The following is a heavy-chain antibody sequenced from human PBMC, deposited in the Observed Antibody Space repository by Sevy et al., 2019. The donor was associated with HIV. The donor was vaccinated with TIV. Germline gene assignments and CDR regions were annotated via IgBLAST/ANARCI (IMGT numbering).Heavy chain of an antibody. V-gene: IGHV3-66*01. CDR1: GFTVNSNY. CDR3: AGGKSGYGYALNY. CDR2: IHSDDTT. Sequence: GGSLRLSCAASGFTVNSNYMTWVRQAPGKGLEGVSVIHSDDTTYHADSVKDRSTISRDNIKKTQYLHMSSLTAEDTVVYYCAGGKSGYGYALNYWGQGTLVTVSS. D-gene: IGHD5-18*01. J-gene: IGHJ4*02.